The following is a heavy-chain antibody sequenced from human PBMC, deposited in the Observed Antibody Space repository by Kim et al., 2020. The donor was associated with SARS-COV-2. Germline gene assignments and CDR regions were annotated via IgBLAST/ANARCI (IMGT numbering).Heavy chain of an antibody. D-gene: IGHD1-26*01. J-gene: IGHJ4*02. Sequence: SETLSLTCAVYGGSFSGYYWSWIRQPPGKGLEWIGEINHSGSTNHNPSLKSRVTISVDTSKNQFSLKLSSVTAADTAVYYCARGEHQDGYFDYWGQGTLGTVSS. V-gene: IGHV4-34*01. CDR1: GGSFSGYY. CDR3: ARGEHQDGYFDY. CDR2: INHSGST.